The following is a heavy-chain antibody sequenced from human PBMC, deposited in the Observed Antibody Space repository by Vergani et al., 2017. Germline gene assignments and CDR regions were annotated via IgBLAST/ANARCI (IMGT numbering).Heavy chain of an antibody. V-gene: IGHV3-30*02. CDR1: GFPFRIYG. Sequence: QVQLVESGGGVVQPGGSLRPSCIASGFPFRIYGMHWVRQAPGKGLEWVAFIRYDGTKRFYGDSVKGRFTISRDNSQTTVFLQMNSLRADDSAVYYCTKAGQYDSDNFHDSWGQGALVTVAS. J-gene: IGHJ1*01. CDR3: TKAGQYDSDNFHDS. CDR2: IRYDGTKR. D-gene: IGHD3-22*01.